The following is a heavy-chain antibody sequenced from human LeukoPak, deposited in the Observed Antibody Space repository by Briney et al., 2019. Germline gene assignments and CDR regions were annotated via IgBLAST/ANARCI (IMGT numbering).Heavy chain of an antibody. CDR3: ARPIYGSGSYYNYDY. V-gene: IGHV1-2*02. CDR1: GYTFTGYY. Sequence: GASVKVSCKASGYTFTGYYMHWVRQAPGQGLEWMGWINPNSGGTNYAQKFQGRVTMTRDTSISTAYMELSRLRSDDTTVYYCARPIYGSGSYYNYDYWGQGTLVTVSS. J-gene: IGHJ4*02. D-gene: IGHD3-10*01. CDR2: INPNSGGT.